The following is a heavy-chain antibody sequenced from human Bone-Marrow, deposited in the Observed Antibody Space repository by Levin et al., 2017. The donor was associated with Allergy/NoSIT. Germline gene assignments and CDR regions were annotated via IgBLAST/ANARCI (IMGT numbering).Heavy chain of an antibody. Sequence: GGSLRLSCAASGFTFSSYSMNWVRQAPAKGLEWVSSISSSSSYIYYADSVKGRFTISRDNAKNSLYLQMNSLRAEDTAVYYCARDRSSTSCYRYNCYYYMDGWGKGTTVTVSS. V-gene: IGHV3-21*01. CDR3: ARDRSSTSCYRYNCYYYMDG. CDR2: ISSSSSYI. J-gene: IGHJ6*03. D-gene: IGHD2-2*01. CDR1: GFTFSSYS.